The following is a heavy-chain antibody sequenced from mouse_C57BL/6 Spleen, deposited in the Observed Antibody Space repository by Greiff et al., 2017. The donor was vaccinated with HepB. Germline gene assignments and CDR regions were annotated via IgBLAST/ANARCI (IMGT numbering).Heavy chain of an antibody. Sequence: VQLQQSGAELVKPGASVKLSCKASGYTFTSYWMHWVKQRPGQGLEWIGMIHTNSGSTNYNEKFKSKATLTVDKSSSTAYMQLSSLTSEDSAVYYCARGATVVATSGYFDVWGTGTTVTVSS. CDR3: ARGATVVATSGYFDV. V-gene: IGHV1-64*01. CDR1: GYTFTSYW. J-gene: IGHJ1*03. CDR2: IHTNSGST. D-gene: IGHD1-1*01.